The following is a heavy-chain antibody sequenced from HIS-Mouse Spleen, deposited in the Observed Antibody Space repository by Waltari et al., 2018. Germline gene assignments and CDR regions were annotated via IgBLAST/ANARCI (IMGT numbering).Heavy chain of an antibody. CDR1: GFTFSSYS. J-gene: IGHJ6*02. Sequence: EVQLVESGGGLVKPGGSLRLSCAASGFTFSSYSMNWVRQAPGKGLEWVSSISSSSSYIYYADSVKGRFTNSRDNAKNSLYLQMNSLRAEDTAVYYCASDPRGGTGTTYYYGMDVWGQGTTVTVSS. CDR3: ASDPRGGTGTTYYYGMDV. CDR2: ISSSSSYI. D-gene: IGHD1-1*01. V-gene: IGHV3-21*01.